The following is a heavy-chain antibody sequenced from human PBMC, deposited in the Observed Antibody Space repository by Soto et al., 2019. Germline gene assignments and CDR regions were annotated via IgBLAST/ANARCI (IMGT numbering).Heavy chain of an antibody. CDR1: GFTFSTYA. V-gene: IGHV3-23*01. J-gene: IGHJ4*02. Sequence: GVLRLSCSTSGFTFSTYAMNWVRQAPGKGLEWVSALSGSGGTPYYADSVRGRFTISRDNSKNTLFLQMSSLRAEDTALYYCAKQRAGYGSGSDTFYFDFWGQGTLVTVSS. D-gene: IGHD3-10*01. CDR2: LSGSGGTP. CDR3: AKQRAGYGSGSDTFYFDF.